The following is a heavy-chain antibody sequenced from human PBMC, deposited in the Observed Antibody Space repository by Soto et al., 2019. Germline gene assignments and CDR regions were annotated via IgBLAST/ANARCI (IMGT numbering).Heavy chain of an antibody. V-gene: IGHV3-48*01. CDR2: ITSSSSAI. D-gene: IGHD6-19*01. CDR3: ARGPVAAIDY. CDR1: GFTFGSYS. Sequence: VQLVEWGGGLVQAGVSLRLSCAASGFTFGSYSMNWVRQAPGKGLEWVSHITSSSSAIYYADSVKGRFTISRDNAKNSLYLQMNSLRAEDTAVYYCARGPVAAIDYWGQGILVTVSS. J-gene: IGHJ4*02.